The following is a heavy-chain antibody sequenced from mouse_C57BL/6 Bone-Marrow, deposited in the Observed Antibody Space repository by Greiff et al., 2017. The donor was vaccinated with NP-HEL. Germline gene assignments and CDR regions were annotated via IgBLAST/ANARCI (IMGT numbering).Heavy chain of an antibody. CDR3: ARPEVYYYAMDY. Sequence: QVQLQQSGAELARPGASVKMSCKASGYTFTSYTMHWVKQRPGQGLEWIGYINPSSGYTKYNQKFKDKATLTADKSSSTAYMQLSSLTSEDSAVYYRARPEVYYYAMDYWGQGTSGTVSS. V-gene: IGHV1-4*01. J-gene: IGHJ4*01. CDR1: GYTFTSYT. D-gene: IGHD2-14*01. CDR2: INPSSGYT.